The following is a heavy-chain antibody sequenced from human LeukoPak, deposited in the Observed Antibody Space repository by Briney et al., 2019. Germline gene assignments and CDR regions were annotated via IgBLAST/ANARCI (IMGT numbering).Heavy chain of an antibody. Sequence: PGGSLRLSCAASGFTFSSYGMSWVRQAPGKGLEWVSGISGIGGSTYYADSFKGRFTISRDKSKNTLYLQMNSLRAEDTAVYYCAKGFDFEGYYYYYYMDVWGKGTTVTISS. J-gene: IGHJ6*03. CDR3: AKGFDFEGYYYYYYMDV. CDR2: ISGIGGST. CDR1: GFTFSSYG. V-gene: IGHV3-23*01. D-gene: IGHD3-9*01.